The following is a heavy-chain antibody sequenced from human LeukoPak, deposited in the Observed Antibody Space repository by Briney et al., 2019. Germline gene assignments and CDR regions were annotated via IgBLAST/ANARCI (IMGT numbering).Heavy chain of an antibody. CDR2: ISSSSSSI. D-gene: IGHD2-2*01. CDR1: GFSFSSNS. V-gene: IGHV3-48*02. J-gene: IGHJ4*02. CDR3: ARAGGYQLLFSDY. Sequence: PGGSLRLSCAASGFSFSSNSMNWVRQAPGKRLEWVSYISSSSSSIYYADSVKGRFTISRDNAKNSLYLQMNSLRDEDTALYYCARAGGYQLLFSDYWGQGTLVNVSS.